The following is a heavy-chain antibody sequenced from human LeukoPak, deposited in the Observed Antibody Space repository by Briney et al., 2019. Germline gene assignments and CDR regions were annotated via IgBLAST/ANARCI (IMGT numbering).Heavy chain of an antibody. CDR1: GFTFSSYA. V-gene: IGHV3-30-3*01. Sequence: PGGSLRLSCAASGFTFSSYAMHWVRQAPGKGLEWVAVISYDGSNKYYADSVKGRFTISRDNSKNTLYLQMNSLRAEDTAVYYCASSIMITFGGVIRDYWGQGTLVTVSS. D-gene: IGHD3-16*02. CDR3: ASSIMITFGGVIRDY. J-gene: IGHJ4*02. CDR2: ISYDGSNK.